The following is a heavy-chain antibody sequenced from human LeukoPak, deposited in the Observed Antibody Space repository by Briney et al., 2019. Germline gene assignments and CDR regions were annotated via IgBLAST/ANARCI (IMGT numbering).Heavy chain of an antibody. CDR3: ARGPGYGGAWPYYYYYCMDV. D-gene: IGHD4-23*01. Sequence: ASVKVSCKASGYTFTSYGISWVRQAPGQGLEWMGWISAYNGNTNYAQKLQGRVTMTTDTSTSTAYMELRSLRSDDTAVYYCARGPGYGGAWPYYYYYCMDVWGKGTTVTISS. CDR2: ISAYNGNT. J-gene: IGHJ6*03. CDR1: GYTFTSYG. V-gene: IGHV1-18*01.